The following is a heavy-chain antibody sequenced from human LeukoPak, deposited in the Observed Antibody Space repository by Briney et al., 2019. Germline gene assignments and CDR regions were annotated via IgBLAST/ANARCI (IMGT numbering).Heavy chain of an antibody. CDR2: IIPIFGTA. D-gene: IGHD3-22*01. CDR1: GYTFTSYA. Sequence: GASVKVSCKASGYTFTSYAISWVRQAPGQGLEWMGGIIPIFGTANYAQKFQGRVTITADESTSTAYMELSSLRSEDTAVYYCARCSDYDSSGYYRGYFDYWGQGTLVTVSS. J-gene: IGHJ4*02. CDR3: ARCSDYDSSGYYRGYFDY. V-gene: IGHV1-69*13.